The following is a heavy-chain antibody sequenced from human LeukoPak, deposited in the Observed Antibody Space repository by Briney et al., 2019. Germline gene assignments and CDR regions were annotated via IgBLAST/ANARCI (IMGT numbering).Heavy chain of an antibody. CDR2: IIPILGIA. J-gene: IGHJ6*02. D-gene: IGHD2-15*01. CDR3: PRDLLALGYCSGGSSYGWRGMDV. V-gene: IGHV1-69*04. CDR1: GGTFSSYT. Sequence: SVTVSCKASGGTFSSYTISWVRQAPGQGLEWMGRIIPILGIANYAQKFQGRVTITADKSTSTAYMELSSLRSEDTALYYCPRDLLALGYCSGGSSYGWRGMDVWGQGPTVTVSS.